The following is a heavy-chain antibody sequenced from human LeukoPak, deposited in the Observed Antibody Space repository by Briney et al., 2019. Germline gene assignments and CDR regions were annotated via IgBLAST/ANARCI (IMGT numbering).Heavy chain of an antibody. J-gene: IGHJ4*02. CDR3: ARHMVRGVIILDYFDY. CDR2: IYYSGST. Sequence: SGTLSLTCTVSGGSISSYYWSWIRQPPGKGLEWIGYIYYSGSTNYNPSLKSRVTMSVDTSKNQFSLKLSSVIAADTAVYYCARHMVRGVIILDYFDYWGQGTLVTVSS. V-gene: IGHV4-59*12. CDR1: GGSISSYY. D-gene: IGHD3-10*01.